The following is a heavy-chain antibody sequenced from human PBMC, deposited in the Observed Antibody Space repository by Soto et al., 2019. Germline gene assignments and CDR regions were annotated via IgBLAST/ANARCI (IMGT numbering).Heavy chain of an antibody. V-gene: IGHV5-51*01. D-gene: IGHD3-16*01. CDR1: GYRFTSSW. CDR2: VYPSDSDV. J-gene: IGHJ4*02. CDR3: TKGATSPFDL. Sequence: PGESLKISCQGSGYRFTSSWIGWVRQMPGKGLEWLGNVYPSDSDVRYSPSFEGRVTISADNSINTAYLHLLNLKASDTAIYYCTKGATSPFDLWGQGTRVTVSS.